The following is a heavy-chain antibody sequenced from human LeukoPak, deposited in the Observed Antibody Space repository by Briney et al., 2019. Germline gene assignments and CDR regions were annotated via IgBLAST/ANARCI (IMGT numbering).Heavy chain of an antibody. V-gene: IGHV1-2*02. D-gene: IGHD6-6*01. CDR3: ARGGSSSSGNYYYYMDV. CDR2: INPNSGGT. Sequence: ASVTVSCKASGYTFTGYYMHWVRQAPGQGLEWMGWINPNSGGTNYAQKFQGRVTMTRDTSISTAYMELSRLRSDDTAVYYCARGGSSSSGNYYYYMDVWGKGTTVTVSS. J-gene: IGHJ6*03. CDR1: GYTFTGYY.